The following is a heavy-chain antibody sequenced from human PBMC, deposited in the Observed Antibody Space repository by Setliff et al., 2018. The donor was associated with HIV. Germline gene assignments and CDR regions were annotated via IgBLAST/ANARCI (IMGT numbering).Heavy chain of an antibody. CDR1: GFSFRSYA. D-gene: IGHD3-22*01. Sequence: PGGSLRLSCKASGFSFRSYAMSWVRQAPGKGLEWVSGITGSGGSTYYADSVKGRFTISRDNSKNTLYLQMNSLRAEDTAVYYCAKGRVVVVITFIDYWGQGTLVTVSS. CDR3: AKGRVVVVITFIDY. J-gene: IGHJ4*02. CDR2: ITGSGGST. V-gene: IGHV3-23*01.